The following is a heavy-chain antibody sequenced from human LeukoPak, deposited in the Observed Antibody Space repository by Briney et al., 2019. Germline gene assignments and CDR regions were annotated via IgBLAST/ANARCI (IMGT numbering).Heavy chain of an antibody. V-gene: IGHV1-8*01. D-gene: IGHD6-6*01. Sequence: ASVRVSCKASGYTFTSYDINWVRQATGQGLEWMGWMNPNSGNTGYAQKFQGRVTMTRNTSISTAYMELSSLRSEDTAVYYCAREYSSSSGSGGGYWGQGTLVTVSS. CDR1: GYTFTSYD. CDR2: MNPNSGNT. J-gene: IGHJ4*02. CDR3: AREYSSSSGSGGGY.